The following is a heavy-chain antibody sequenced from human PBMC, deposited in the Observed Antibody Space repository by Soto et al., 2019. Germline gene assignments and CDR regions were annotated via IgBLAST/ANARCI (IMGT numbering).Heavy chain of an antibody. CDR1: GGTFSNYG. J-gene: IGHJ3*02. D-gene: IGHD3-22*01. V-gene: IGHV1-69*13. CDR2: IIPTFGST. CDR3: ARGRLIYYYDSSGYYYDVDI. Sequence: SVKVSCKASGGTFSNYGISWVRQAPGQGLEWMGGIIPTFGSTKYAQKFQGRVTITADESTSTAYMELSSLRSEDTAMYYCARGRLIYYYDSSGYYYDVDIWGQ.